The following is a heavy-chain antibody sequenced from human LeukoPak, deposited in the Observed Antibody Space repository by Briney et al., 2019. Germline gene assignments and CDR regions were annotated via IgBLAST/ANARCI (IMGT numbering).Heavy chain of an antibody. D-gene: IGHD3-22*01. CDR2: IRYDGSNK. CDR1: GFSFSSYG. V-gene: IGHV3-30*02. CDR3: AKDQGADSSGYYDAFDI. Sequence: GGSLRLSCAASGFSFSSYGMHWVRQAPGKGLEWVAFIRYDGSNKYYADSVKGRFTISRDNSKNTLYLQMNSLRAEDTAVYYCAKDQGADSSGYYDAFDIWGQGTMVTVSS. J-gene: IGHJ3*02.